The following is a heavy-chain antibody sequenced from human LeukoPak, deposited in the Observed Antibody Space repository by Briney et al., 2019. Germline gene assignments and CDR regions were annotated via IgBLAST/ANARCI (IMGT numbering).Heavy chain of an antibody. Sequence: GGSLRLSCAASGFTFRRYAMSWVRQAPGKGLEWVSGISGTGGGTYYADSVKGRFTISRDNSKNTLYLQMNSLRAEDTAVYYCAKGVGATPFDYWGQGTLVTVSS. J-gene: IGHJ4*02. V-gene: IGHV3-23*01. CDR1: GFTFRRYA. CDR3: AKGVGATPFDY. D-gene: IGHD1-26*01. CDR2: ISGTGGGT.